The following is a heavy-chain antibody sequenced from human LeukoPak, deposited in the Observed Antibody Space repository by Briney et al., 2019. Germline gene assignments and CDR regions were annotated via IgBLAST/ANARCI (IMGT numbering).Heavy chain of an antibody. CDR2: TYYRSKWYN. CDR3: ARGPSLLRYGSGSYRYYYGMDV. Sequence: SQTLSLTCAISGDSVPSNSAAWNWIRQSPSRGLEWLGRTYYRSKWYNDYAVSVKSRITINPDTSKNQFSLQLNSVAPEDTAVYYCARGPSLLRYGSGSYRYYYGMDVWGQGTTVTVSS. J-gene: IGHJ6*02. V-gene: IGHV6-1*01. D-gene: IGHD3-10*01. CDR1: GDSVPSNSAA.